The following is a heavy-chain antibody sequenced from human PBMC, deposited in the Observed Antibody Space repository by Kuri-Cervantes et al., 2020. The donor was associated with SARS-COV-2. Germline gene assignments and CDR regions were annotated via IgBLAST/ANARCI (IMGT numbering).Heavy chain of an antibody. V-gene: IGHV3-11*06. CDR1: GFTFSDYY. D-gene: IGHD3-10*01. CDR3: ARGEGSGSYYNPLAYDY. Sequence: GESLKISCAASGFTFSDYYMSWIRQAPGKGLEWVSYISSSSSYTNYADSVKGRFTISRDNAKNSLYLHMNSLRAEDTAVYYCARGEGSGSYYNPLAYDYWGQGTLVTVSS. J-gene: IGHJ4*02. CDR2: ISSSSSYT.